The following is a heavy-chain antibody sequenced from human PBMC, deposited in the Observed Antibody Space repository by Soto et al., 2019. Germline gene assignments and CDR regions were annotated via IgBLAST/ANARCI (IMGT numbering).Heavy chain of an antibody. CDR2: IVVGSGNT. CDR1: GCTFTSSA. J-gene: IGHJ6*02. D-gene: IGHD3-22*01. CDR3: AASHDSSGYYFVYYYGMDV. V-gene: IGHV1-58*01. Sequence: SVKVSCKASGCTFTSSAVQWVRQARGQRLEWIGWIVVGSGNTNYAQKFQERVTITRDMSTSTAYMELSSLRSEDTAVYYCAASHDSSGYYFVYYYGMDVWGPGTTVTVSS.